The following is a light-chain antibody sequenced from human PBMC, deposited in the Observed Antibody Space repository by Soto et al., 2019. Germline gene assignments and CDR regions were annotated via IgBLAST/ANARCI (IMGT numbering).Light chain of an antibody. V-gene: IGKV1-39*01. J-gene: IGKJ1*01. CDR3: QQSYTTPPWT. CDR1: QGVSSY. CDR2: DAS. Sequence: IQFTQSPSSQSPSLVDGVTITYRPSQGVSSYLGWYQQKPGKAPSLLIYDASTLHSGVPSRFSGSGSGTDFTLTISSLQPEDFATYYCQQSYTTPPWTFGQGTKVDIK.